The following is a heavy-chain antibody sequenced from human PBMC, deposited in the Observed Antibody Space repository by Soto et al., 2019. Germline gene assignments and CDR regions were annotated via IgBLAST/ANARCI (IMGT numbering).Heavy chain of an antibody. CDR3: AGGGGDYYFDY. CDR2: ISYDGSNK. CDR1: GFTFSSYA. V-gene: IGHV3-30-3*01. D-gene: IGHD2-21*02. Sequence: QVQLVESGGGVVQPGRSLRLSCAASGFTFSSYAMHWVRQAPGKGLEWVAVISYDGSNKYYADSVKGRFTISRDNSKKPLYLPMNSLRAEDTAVYYCAGGGGDYYFDYWGQGTLVTVSS. J-gene: IGHJ4*02.